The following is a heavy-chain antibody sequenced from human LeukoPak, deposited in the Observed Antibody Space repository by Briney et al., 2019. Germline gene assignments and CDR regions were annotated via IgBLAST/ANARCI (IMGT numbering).Heavy chain of an antibody. CDR1: GGTFSSYA. D-gene: IGHD5-18*01. CDR2: MNPNSGNT. V-gene: IGHV1-8*02. CDR3: ARGVRGYSYGFDLGYYYYYMDV. Sequence: ASVKVSCKASGGTFSSYAINWVRQATGQGLEWMGWMNPNSGNTGYAQKFQGRVTMTRNTSISTAYMELSSMRSEDTAVYYCARGVRGYSYGFDLGYYYYYMDVWGKGTTVTVSS. J-gene: IGHJ6*03.